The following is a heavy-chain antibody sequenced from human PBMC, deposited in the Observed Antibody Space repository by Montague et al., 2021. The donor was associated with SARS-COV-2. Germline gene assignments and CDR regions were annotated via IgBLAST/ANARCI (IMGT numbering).Heavy chain of an antibody. J-gene: IGHJ6*02. D-gene: IGHD1-1*01. Sequence: CAISGDSVSSNSATWNWVRQSPPRGLEWLGRTYYRSKWYNDYAVXVRGRVTINPDTSKYQFSLQLNSVTPGDTAIYYCTSGREGNYNVMDVWGQGTTVTVSS. CDR1: GDSVSSNSAT. CDR3: TSGREGNYNVMDV. V-gene: IGHV6-1*01. CDR2: TYYRSKWYN.